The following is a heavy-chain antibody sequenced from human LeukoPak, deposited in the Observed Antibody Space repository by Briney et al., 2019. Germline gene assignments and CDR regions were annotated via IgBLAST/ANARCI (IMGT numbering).Heavy chain of an antibody. J-gene: IGHJ3*02. CDR1: GFTFRSYD. V-gene: IGHV3-13*01. Sequence: GGSLRLSCAASGFTFRSYDMHWVRQATGKGLEWVSAIGTAGDTYYPGSVKGRFTISRENAKNSLYLQMNSLRAEDTAVYYCARGGAYCSGGSCYYDAFDIWGQGTMVTVSS. CDR3: ARGGAYCSGGSCYYDAFDI. CDR2: IGTAGDT. D-gene: IGHD2-15*01.